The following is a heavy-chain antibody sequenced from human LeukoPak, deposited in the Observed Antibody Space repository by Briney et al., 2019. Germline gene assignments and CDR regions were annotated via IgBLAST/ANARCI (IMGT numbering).Heavy chain of an antibody. CDR3: ARLRITIFGVVIGYFDY. CDR2: INHSGST. V-gene: IGHV4-34*01. Sequence: SETLSLTCAVYGGSFSGYYWSWIRQPPGKGLEWIGEINHSGSTNYNPSLKSRVTISVDTSKNQFSLKLSSVTAADTAVYYCARLRITIFGVVIGYFDYWGQGTLVTVSS. J-gene: IGHJ4*02. D-gene: IGHD3-3*01. CDR1: GGSFSGYY.